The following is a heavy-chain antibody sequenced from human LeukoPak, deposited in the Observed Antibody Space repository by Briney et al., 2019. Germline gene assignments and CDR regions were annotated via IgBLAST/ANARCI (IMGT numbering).Heavy chain of an antibody. D-gene: IGHD3-22*01. J-gene: IGHJ4*02. CDR1: GFTFSSYG. Sequence: TGGSLRLSCAASGFTFSSYGMHWVRQAPGKGLEWVAFIRYDGSNKYYADSVKGRFTISRDNSKNTLYLQMNSLRAEDTAVYYCAKAGTSGYYYFYYWGQGTLVTVSS. CDR3: AKAGTSGYYYFYY. V-gene: IGHV3-30*02. CDR2: IRYDGSNK.